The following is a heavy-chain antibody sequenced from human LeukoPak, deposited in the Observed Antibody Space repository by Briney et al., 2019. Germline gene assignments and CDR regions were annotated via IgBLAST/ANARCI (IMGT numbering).Heavy chain of an antibody. CDR2: ISAYNGNT. D-gene: IGHD1-14*01. Sequence: ASVKVSCKASGYTFTSYGISWVRQAPGQGLKWMGWISAYNGNTKYTQKLQGRVTMTTDTSTSIAYMELMSLRSDDTAVYYCARDRLSPGPDGSWFDPWGQGTLVTVSS. CDR1: GYTFTSYG. CDR3: ARDRLSPGPDGSWFDP. J-gene: IGHJ5*02. V-gene: IGHV1-18*01.